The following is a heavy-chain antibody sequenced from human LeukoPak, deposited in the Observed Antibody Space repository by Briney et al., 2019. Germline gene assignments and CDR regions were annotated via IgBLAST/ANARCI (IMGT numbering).Heavy chain of an antibody. J-gene: IGHJ6*04. CDR3: AREGFGELTYGMDV. CDR2: ISAYNGNT. CDR1: GYTFTGYG. D-gene: IGHD3-10*01. V-gene: IGHV1-18*04. Sequence: ASVKVSCKASGYTFTGYGISWVRQAPGQGLERMGWISAYNGNTNYAQKLQGRVTMTTDTSTSTAYMELRSLRSDDTAVYYCAREGFGELTYGMDVWGKGTTVTVSS.